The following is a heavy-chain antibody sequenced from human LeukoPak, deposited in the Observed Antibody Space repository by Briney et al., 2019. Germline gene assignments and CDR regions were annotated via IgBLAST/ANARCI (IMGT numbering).Heavy chain of an antibody. CDR2: INHSGST. Sequence: SETLSLTCAVYGGSFSGYYWSWIRQPPGKGLEWIGEINHSGSTNYNPSLKSRVTISVDTSKDQFSLKLSSVTAADTAVYYCASTSSWYLPFDYWGQGTLVTVSS. CDR1: GGSFSGYY. J-gene: IGHJ4*02. D-gene: IGHD6-13*01. V-gene: IGHV4-34*01. CDR3: ASTSSWYLPFDY.